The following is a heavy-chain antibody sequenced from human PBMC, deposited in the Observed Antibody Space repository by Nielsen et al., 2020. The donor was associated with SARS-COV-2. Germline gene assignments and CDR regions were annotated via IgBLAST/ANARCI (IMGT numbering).Heavy chain of an antibody. D-gene: IGHD4-23*01. CDR1: GYTFTSYW. J-gene: IGHJ4*02. Sequence: GESLKISCQASGYTFTSYWIGRVRQMPGKGLEWRGVIYPRDSDTRYNPSFQGQVTISVNKSISTVYLQWSGLKASDSAIYYCARNPYGGATDYWGQGALVTVSS. V-gene: IGHV5-51*01. CDR2: IYPRDSDT. CDR3: ARNPYGGATDY.